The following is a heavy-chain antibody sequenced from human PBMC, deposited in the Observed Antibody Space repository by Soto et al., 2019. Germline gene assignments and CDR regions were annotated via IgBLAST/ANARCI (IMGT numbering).Heavy chain of an antibody. V-gene: IGHV1-18*01. J-gene: IGHJ3*02. CDR1: GYTFTSYG. Sequence: ASVKVSCKASGYTFTSYGISWVRQAPGQGLEWMGWISAYNGNTDYAQKLQGRVTMTTDTSTSTAYMELRSLRSDDTAVYYCARDGYNWNDLRAFDIWGQGTMVTVSS. CDR3: ARDGYNWNDLRAFDI. CDR2: ISAYNGNT. D-gene: IGHD1-20*01.